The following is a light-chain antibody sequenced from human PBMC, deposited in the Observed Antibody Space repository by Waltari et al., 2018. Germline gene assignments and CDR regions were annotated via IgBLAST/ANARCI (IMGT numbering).Light chain of an antibody. V-gene: IGLV1-40*01. Sequence: QSVLTQPPLVSGAPGQRVTISCPGSSSNIGAGYDVHWYRQLPGTAPKLLIYGDNNRPSGVPDRFSGSKSGTSASLAITGLQAEDEADYYCQSYDISLSGSVFGGGTKLTVL. J-gene: IGLJ3*02. CDR2: GDN. CDR1: SSNIGAGYD. CDR3: QSYDISLSGSV.